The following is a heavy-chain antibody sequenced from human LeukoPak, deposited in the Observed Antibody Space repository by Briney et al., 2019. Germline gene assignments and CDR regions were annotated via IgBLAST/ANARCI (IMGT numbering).Heavy chain of an antibody. CDR2: IRYDGSNK. D-gene: IGHD3-10*01. CDR3: AKDLRGYFPSRGGIDY. J-gene: IGHJ4*02. V-gene: IGHV3-30*02. Sequence: PGGSLRLSCIASGFTFSNYGMHWVRQAPGKGLEWVAFIRYDGSNKYYADSVKGRFTISRDNSKNTLYLQMNSLRAEDTAVYYCAKDLRGYFPSRGGIDYWGQGTLVTVSS. CDR1: GFTFSNYG.